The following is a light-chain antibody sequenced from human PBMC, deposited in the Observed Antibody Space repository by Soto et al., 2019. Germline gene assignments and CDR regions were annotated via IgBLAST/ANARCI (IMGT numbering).Light chain of an antibody. CDR1: SGSIASNY. J-gene: IGLJ2*01. CDR3: QSYDSSTVV. V-gene: IGLV6-57*03. CDR2: EDN. Sequence: NFMLTQPHSVSESPGKTVTISCTRSSGSIASNYVQWYQQRPGSAPTTVIYEDNQRPSGVPDRFSGSIDSFSNSASLTISGLKTEDEADYYCQSYDSSTVVFGGGTKVTVL.